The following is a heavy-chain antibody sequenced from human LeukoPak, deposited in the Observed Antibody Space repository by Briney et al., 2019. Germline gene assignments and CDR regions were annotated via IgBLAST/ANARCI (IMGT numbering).Heavy chain of an antibody. J-gene: IGHJ4*02. D-gene: IGHD3-16*02. CDR2: IYYSGSP. V-gene: IGHV4-39*07. Sequence: SETLSLTCTVSGGSISSSSYYWGWIRQPPGKGLGWIGSIYYSGSPNYNPPLKSRVTISVDTSKNQFSLKLSSVTAADTAVYYCARGFKGRFYVWGSYRPYYFDYWGQGTLVTVSS. CDR1: GGSISSSSYY. CDR3: ARGFKGRFYVWGSYRPYYFDY.